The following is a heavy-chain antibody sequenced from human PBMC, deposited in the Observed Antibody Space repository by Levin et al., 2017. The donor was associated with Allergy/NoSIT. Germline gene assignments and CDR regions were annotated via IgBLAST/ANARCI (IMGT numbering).Heavy chain of an antibody. V-gene: IGHV3-30*03. CDR2: IPSGGGNI. Sequence: SGGSLRLSCAASGFIFSNYGMHWARQAPGKGLEWVAIIPSGGGNIYYADSVKGRFTVSRDNSENTLFLQMNSLTPEDTAMYYCARDLSGRFDPWGQGTLVTVSS. CDR3: ARDLSGRFDP. CDR1: GFIFSNYG. J-gene: IGHJ5*02.